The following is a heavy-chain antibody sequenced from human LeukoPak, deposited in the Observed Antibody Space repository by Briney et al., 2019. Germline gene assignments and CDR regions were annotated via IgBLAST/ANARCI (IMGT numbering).Heavy chain of an antibody. D-gene: IGHD3-10*01. CDR1: GYTFTSSY. CDR2: INPSGGST. J-gene: IGHJ4*02. V-gene: IGHV1-46*01. CDR3: ARDLLYGSGSTEFDY. Sequence: AASVKVSCKASGYTFTSSYMHWVRQAPGQGLEWMGIINPSGGSTSYAQKFQGRVTMTRDTSTSTVYMELSSLRSEDTAVYYCARDLLYGSGSTEFDYWGQGTLVIVSS.